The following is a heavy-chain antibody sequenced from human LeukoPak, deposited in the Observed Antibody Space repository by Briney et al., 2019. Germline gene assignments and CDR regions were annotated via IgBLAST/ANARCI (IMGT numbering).Heavy chain of an antibody. D-gene: IGHD2-2*01. Sequence: GASVNVSCKSSGYTFTGYYIHWVRQAPGQGLEWMGWINPNPGGRNYAQNFQGRVTLTRDTSTSTAYMDLSRLSSDPTAVYYCARGFQLPHVLEAWLDPWGQGTLVTVSS. V-gene: IGHV1-2*02. J-gene: IGHJ5*02. CDR3: ARGFQLPHVLEAWLDP. CDR1: GYTFTGYY. CDR2: INPNPGGR.